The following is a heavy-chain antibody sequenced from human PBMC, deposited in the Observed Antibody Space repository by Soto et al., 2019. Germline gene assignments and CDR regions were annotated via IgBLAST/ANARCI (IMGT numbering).Heavy chain of an antibody. CDR2: IYDSGST. D-gene: IGHD1-1*01. Sequence: SETLSLTCTVSGGSISSYHWSWIRQPPGKGLEWIGCIYDSGSTSYNPSLKSRVTISVDTSKNQFSLKLSSVTAADTAVYYCARGRNPGYYWGQGTLVTVS. CDR3: ARGRNPGYY. J-gene: IGHJ4*02. V-gene: IGHV4-59*01. CDR1: GGSISSYH.